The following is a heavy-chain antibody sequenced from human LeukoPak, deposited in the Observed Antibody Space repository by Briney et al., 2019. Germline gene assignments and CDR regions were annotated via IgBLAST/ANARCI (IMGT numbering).Heavy chain of an antibody. D-gene: IGHD1-1*01. Sequence: SETLSLTCTVSGGSITSNFWSWIRQPPGKGLEWIGYIYNSGSSTCYHPPLKRRTTILGNTSKNQFSLKLNSVTAADTAVYYCARAKPNWNPPDYWGQGTLVTVSS. CDR1: GGSITSNF. CDR2: IYNSGSS. J-gene: IGHJ4*02. CDR3: ARAKPNWNPPDY. V-gene: IGHV4-59*08.